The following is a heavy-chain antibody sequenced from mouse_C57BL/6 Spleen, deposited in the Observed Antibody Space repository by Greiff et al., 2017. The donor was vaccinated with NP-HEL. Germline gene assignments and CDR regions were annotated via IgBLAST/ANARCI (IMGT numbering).Heavy chain of an antibody. CDR1: GFSFNTYA. Sequence: EVHLVESGGGLVQPKGSLKLSCAASGFSFNTYAMNWVRQAPGKGLEWVARIRSKSNNYATYYADSVKDRFTISRDDSESMLYLQMNNLKTEDTAMYYCVRSGGGYYSYYFDYWGQGTTLTVSS. D-gene: IGHD2-3*01. CDR3: VRSGGGYYSYYFDY. J-gene: IGHJ2*01. CDR2: IRSKSNNYAT. V-gene: IGHV10-1*01.